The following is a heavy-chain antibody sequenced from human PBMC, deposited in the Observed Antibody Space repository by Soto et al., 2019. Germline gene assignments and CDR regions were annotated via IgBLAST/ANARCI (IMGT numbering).Heavy chain of an antibody. V-gene: IGHV3-48*02. J-gene: IGHJ4*02. CDR2: ISSRSSTI. D-gene: IGHD5-12*01. CDR1: GFTFSSYS. Sequence: EVQLVESGGGFVQPGGSLRLSCTASGFTFSSYSMNWVRQAPGKGLEWVSYISSRSSTIYYTDSVKGRFTISRDDAKNSLYLQMNSLRDEDTAVYYCARYSVYEDSWGQGTLVTVSS. CDR3: ARYSVYEDS.